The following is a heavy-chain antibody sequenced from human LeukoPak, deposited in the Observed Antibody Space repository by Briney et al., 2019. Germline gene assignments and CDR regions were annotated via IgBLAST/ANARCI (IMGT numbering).Heavy chain of an antibody. CDR1: GYTFTSYG. CDR3: ARFRMGANDYFDY. CDR2: IIPILGIA. J-gene: IGHJ4*02. V-gene: IGHV1-69*04. D-gene: IGHD1-26*01. Sequence: ASVKVSCKASGYTFTSYGISWVRQAPGQGLEWMGRIIPILGIANYAQKFQGRVTITADKSTSTAYMELSSLRSEDTAVYYCARFRMGANDYFDYWGQGTPVTVSS.